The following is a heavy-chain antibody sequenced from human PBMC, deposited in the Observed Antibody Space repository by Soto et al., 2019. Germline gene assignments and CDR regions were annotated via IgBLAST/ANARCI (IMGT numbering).Heavy chain of an antibody. CDR2: ISSSRSTI. V-gene: IGHV3-48*01. CDR1: GFTFSTYS. D-gene: IGHD3-10*01. J-gene: IGHJ6*02. CDR3: ARESSAYYGMDV. Sequence: EVQLVESGGGLVQPGGSLRLSCAASGFTFSTYSMNWVRQAPGKGLEWVSYISSSRSTIYYADSVKGRLTISRDNAKNSLYLQMNSLRAEDTAVYYCARESSAYYGMDVWGQGTTVTVSS.